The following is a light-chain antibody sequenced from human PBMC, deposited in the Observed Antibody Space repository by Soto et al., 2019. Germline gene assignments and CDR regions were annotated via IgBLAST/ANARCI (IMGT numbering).Light chain of an antibody. J-gene: IGKJ1*01. Sequence: EIVLTQSPGTLSLSPGERATLSCRASQSVSSSYLAWYQQKPGQAPRLLIYGASSRATGIPDRFSGSGSGTDFTLTISRLEPEDFEVYYCQQYGTSPGTFGQGSKVDIX. CDR3: QQYGTSPGT. CDR1: QSVSSSY. CDR2: GAS. V-gene: IGKV3-20*01.